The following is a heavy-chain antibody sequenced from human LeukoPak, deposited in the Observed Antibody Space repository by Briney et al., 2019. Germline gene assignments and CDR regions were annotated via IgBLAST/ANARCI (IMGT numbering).Heavy chain of an antibody. CDR3: AKAGEFPYFDY. V-gene: IGHV3-7*01. D-gene: IGHD3-10*01. CDR2: IKQDGSEK. CDR1: GFTFSSYW. Sequence: PGGSLRLSCAASGFTFSSYWMSWVRQAPGKGLEWVANIKQDGSEKYYVDSVKGRFTISRDNAKNSLYLQMNSLRAEDTAVYYCAKAGEFPYFDYWGQGTLVTVSS. J-gene: IGHJ4*02.